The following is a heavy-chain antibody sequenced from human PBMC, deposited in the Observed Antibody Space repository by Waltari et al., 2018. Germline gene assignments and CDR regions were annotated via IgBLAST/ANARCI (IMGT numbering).Heavy chain of an antibody. CDR2: FYYTGSS. D-gene: IGHD4-4*01. Sequence: QVQLQESGPGLVRPSETLSLTCPVSDSSIPTAYYWGGLRQSPGKGLEWIATFYYTGSSYYNPSLRGRVAISVDTSRNQFSLRLNSLTAADTAVYYCARVTTVRLFDNWGQGILVTVSS. CDR1: DSSIPTAYY. V-gene: IGHV4-38-2*02. J-gene: IGHJ4*02. CDR3: ARVTTVRLFDN.